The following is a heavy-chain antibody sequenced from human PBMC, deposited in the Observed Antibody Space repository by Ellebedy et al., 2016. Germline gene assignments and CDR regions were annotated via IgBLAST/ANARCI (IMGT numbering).Heavy chain of an antibody. CDR3: AKDLRGGVSRYYDS. V-gene: IGHV3-23*01. D-gene: IGHD2-8*02. CDR1: GYAFYNYA. Sequence: GGSLRLSCAASGYAFYNYAVSWVRQAPGKGLEWVSTISVGGDTKYYAGSVRGRFTISRDTSHAILEMNSLRAEDTGVYYCAKDLRGGVSRYYDSWGQGTLVTVSS. CDR2: ISVGGDTK. J-gene: IGHJ4*02.